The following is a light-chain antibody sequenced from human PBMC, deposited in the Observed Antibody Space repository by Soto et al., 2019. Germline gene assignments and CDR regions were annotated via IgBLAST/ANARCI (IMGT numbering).Light chain of an antibody. V-gene: IGLV1-47*01. CDR1: SSNIGTNY. J-gene: IGLJ2*01. CDR3: AAWDDSLSGRVV. Sequence: QSVLTQPPSASGTPGQRVTISCSGGSSNIGTNYVYWYQHLPGTAPTLVMYRNIQRPSGVPDRFSGSKSGTSASLAISGLRSEDEADYYCAAWDDSLSGRVVFGGGTKVTVL. CDR2: RNI.